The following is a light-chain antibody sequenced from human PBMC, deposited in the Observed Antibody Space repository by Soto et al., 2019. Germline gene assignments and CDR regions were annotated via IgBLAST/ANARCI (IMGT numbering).Light chain of an antibody. CDR3: QQYYSTPRT. CDR2: WTS. Sequence: DIVMTQSPDSLAVSLGERATINCKSSQSVLYSSNNKNYLAWYQQKTGQPPKLLIYWTSTRESGVPDRFSGSGSGKDFTLTISSLQAEDVAVYYCQQYYSTPRTFGQGTKLEIK. J-gene: IGKJ2*02. CDR1: QSVLYSSNNKNY. V-gene: IGKV4-1*01.